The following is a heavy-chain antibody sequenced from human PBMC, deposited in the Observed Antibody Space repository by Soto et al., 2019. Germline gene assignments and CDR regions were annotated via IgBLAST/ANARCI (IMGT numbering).Heavy chain of an antibody. V-gene: IGHV4-31*03. CDR2: IYYSGTT. J-gene: IGHJ5*02. CDR3: ARAEAAGWFDP. Sequence: QVQLQESGPGLVKPSQTLSLTCTVSGGSISSGGYYWSWIRQHPGKGLEWSGYIYYSGTTYYNPSLQSRVSISVDTSTNQFSLILSSVTAADTSVYYCARAEAAGWFDPWGQGTLVTVSS. CDR1: GGSISSGGYY.